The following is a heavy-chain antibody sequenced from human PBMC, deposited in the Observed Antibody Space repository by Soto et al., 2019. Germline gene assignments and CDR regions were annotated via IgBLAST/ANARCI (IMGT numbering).Heavy chain of an antibody. CDR2: IYYSGST. CDR1: GGSISSYY. J-gene: IGHJ4*02. D-gene: IGHD2-15*01. CDR3: ASRYGGTLDS. Sequence: SETLSLTCTVSGGSISSYYWSWIRQPPGKGLEWIGYIYYSGSTNYNPSLKSRVTISVDTSKNQFSLKLSSVTAADTAVYYCASRYGGTLDSWGRGTVVPVSS. V-gene: IGHV4-59*08.